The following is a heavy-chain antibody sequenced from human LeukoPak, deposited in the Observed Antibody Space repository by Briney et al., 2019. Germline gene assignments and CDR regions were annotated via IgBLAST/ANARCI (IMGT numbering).Heavy chain of an antibody. V-gene: IGHV3-11*01. CDR2: ISSSGSTI. CDR1: GFTFSDYY. D-gene: IGHD6-6*01. CDR3: ARERAIASLRPYYFDY. J-gene: IGHJ4*02. Sequence: PGGSLRLSCAASGFTFSDYYMSWIRQAPGKGLEWISYISSSGSTIYYADSVKGRFTISRDNARNSLYLQMNSLRAEGTAVYYCARERAIASLRPYYFDYWGQGTLVTVSS.